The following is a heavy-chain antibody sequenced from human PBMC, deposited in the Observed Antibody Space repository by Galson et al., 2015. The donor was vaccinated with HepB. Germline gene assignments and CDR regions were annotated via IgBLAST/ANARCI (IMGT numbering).Heavy chain of an antibody. Sequence: SVKVSCKASGYTFTGYYMHWVRQAPGQGLEWMGWINPNSGGTNYAQKFQGRVTMTRDTSISTAYMELSRLRSDDTAVYYCASARSPIHTISHYWGQGTLVTVSS. CDR1: GYTFTGYY. J-gene: IGHJ4*02. V-gene: IGHV1-2*02. CDR3: ASARSPIHTISHY. CDR2: INPNSGGT. D-gene: IGHD3-3*01.